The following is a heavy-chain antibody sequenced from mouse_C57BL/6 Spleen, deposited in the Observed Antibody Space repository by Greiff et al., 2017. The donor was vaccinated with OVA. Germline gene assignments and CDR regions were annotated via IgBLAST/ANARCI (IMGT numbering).Heavy chain of an antibody. D-gene: IGHD4-1*01. CDR3: ALLTGTRYFDV. J-gene: IGHJ1*03. Sequence: QVQLQQPGAELVKPGASVKLSCKASGYTFTSYWMHWVKQRPGQGLEWIGMIHPNSGSTNYNEKFKSKATLTVDKSSSTAYMQLSSLTSEDSAVYYCALLTGTRYFDVWGTGTTVTVSS. V-gene: IGHV1-64*01. CDR2: IHPNSGST. CDR1: GYTFTSYW.